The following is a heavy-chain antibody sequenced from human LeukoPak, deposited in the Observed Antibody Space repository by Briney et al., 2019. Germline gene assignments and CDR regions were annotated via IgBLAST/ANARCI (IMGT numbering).Heavy chain of an antibody. CDR3: ARPPGIAAAGKTGEDYYYYGMDV. Sequence: ASVKVSCKASGYTFTSYGISWVRQAPGQGLEWTGWISAYNGNTNYAQKLQGRVTMTTDTSTSTAYMELRSLRSDDTAVYYCARPPGIAAAGKTGEDYYYYGMDVWGQGTTVTVSS. CDR1: GYTFTSYG. V-gene: IGHV1-18*01. CDR2: ISAYNGNT. D-gene: IGHD6-13*01. J-gene: IGHJ6*02.